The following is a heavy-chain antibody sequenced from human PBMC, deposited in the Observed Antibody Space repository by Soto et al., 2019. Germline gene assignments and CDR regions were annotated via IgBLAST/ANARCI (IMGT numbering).Heavy chain of an antibody. CDR1: GFSVNYSY. CDR2: IFTRGTA. V-gene: IGHV3-53*01. Sequence: PGGSLRLSCTASGFSVNYSYMAWVRQAPGKSPEWVAVIFTRGTAHYADSVTGRFTFSRDNSKRTLNLQLNNLRAEDTAVYYCTKLWGYYFESWGQGTLVTVSS. CDR3: TKLWGYYFES. D-gene: IGHD3-22*01. J-gene: IGHJ4*02.